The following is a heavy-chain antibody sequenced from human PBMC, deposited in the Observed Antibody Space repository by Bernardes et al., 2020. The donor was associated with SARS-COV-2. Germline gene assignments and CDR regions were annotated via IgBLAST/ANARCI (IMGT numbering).Heavy chain of an antibody. V-gene: IGHV3-30*18. CDR3: AKWSFGVELLHAFDI. D-gene: IGHD3-3*01. CDR1: GFIFSDYA. CDR2: ISHDGGHK. J-gene: IGHJ3*02. Sequence: VGSLRLSCAASGFIFSDYAMHWVRQAPGKGLEWVALISHDGGHKYYADSVKGRFTISRDNSKNTLYLQMNSLRAEDTAIYYCAKWSFGVELLHAFDIWGQGTMVTVSS.